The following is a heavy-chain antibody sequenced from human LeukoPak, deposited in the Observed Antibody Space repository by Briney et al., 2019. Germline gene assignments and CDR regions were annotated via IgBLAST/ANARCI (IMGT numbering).Heavy chain of an antibody. Sequence: SETLSLTCTVYGGSISSYYWSWGRQPPGRGREWIGYIYYSGSTNYNPSLKSRVTISVDTSKNQFSLKLSSVTAADTAVYYCARREAFDIWGQGTMVTVSS. CDR3: ARREAFDI. J-gene: IGHJ3*02. V-gene: IGHV4-59*01. CDR2: IYYSGST. CDR1: GGSISSYY.